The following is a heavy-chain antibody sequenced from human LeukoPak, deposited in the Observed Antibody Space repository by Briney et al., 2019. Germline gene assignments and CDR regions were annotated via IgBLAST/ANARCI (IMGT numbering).Heavy chain of an antibody. J-gene: IGHJ5*02. CDR2: ISAYNGNT. D-gene: IGHD6-13*01. CDR1: GYTFTSYG. Sequence: ASVKVPCKASGYTFTSYGISWVRQAPGQGLEWMGWISAYNGNTNYAQKLQGRVTMTTGTSTSTAYMELRSLRSDDTAVYYCAVSSSWDNWFDPWGQGTLVTVSS. CDR3: AVSSSWDNWFDP. V-gene: IGHV1-18*01.